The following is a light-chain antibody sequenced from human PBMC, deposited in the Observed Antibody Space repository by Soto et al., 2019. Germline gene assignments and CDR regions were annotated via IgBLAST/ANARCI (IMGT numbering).Light chain of an antibody. J-gene: IGKJ4*01. CDR1: QSISSY. V-gene: IGKV1-39*01. Sequence: DIQMTQSPSSLSASVGDRVTITCRASQSISSYLNWYQQKPGKAPKLLIYAASSLQSGVPSRFSGSGSVTDFTLTISSLQHEDFATYYCQQSYSTITFGGGTKVEIK. CDR2: AAS. CDR3: QQSYSTIT.